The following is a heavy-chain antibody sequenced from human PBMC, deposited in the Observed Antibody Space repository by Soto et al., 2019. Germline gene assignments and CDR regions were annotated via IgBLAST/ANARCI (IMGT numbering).Heavy chain of an antibody. CDR1: RFTFSSNW. V-gene: IGHV3-7*01. CDR3: ARDFD. D-gene: IGHD3-3*01. J-gene: IGHJ4*02. Sequence: EVQLVESGGGLVQPGGSLRLSCAASRFTFSSNWMTWVRQAPGKGPEWVANISPDGTEEYYVDSVKGRFTISRDNAKDSLYLQMSNLRAEDTAVYYCARDFDWGQGTLVTVSS. CDR2: ISPDGTEE.